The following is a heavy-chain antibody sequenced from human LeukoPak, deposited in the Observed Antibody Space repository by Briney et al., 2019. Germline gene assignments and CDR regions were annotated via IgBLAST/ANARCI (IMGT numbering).Heavy chain of an antibody. CDR3: ARDPTLFGELLYGAFDI. CDR2: ILYDGSNK. J-gene: IGHJ3*02. D-gene: IGHD3-10*02. CDR1: GFTFSNYG. Sequence: GGSLRLSCAASGFTFSNYGMHWVCHAPGKGMERVAVILYDGSNKNYRRSVKGRFTISRDNSMNALYLQMNSLRAEDTAVYYCARDPTLFGELLYGAFDIWGQGTMVTVSS. V-gene: IGHV3-33*01.